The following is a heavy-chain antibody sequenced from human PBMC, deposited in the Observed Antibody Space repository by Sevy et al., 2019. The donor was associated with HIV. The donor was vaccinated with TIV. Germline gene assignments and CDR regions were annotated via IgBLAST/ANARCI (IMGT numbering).Heavy chain of an antibody. J-gene: IGHJ4*02. CDR3: AREGDYGDDDFAS. V-gene: IGHV3-49*03. CDR1: GFTFSDYA. CDR2: IRSKAYGETS. D-gene: IGHD4-17*01. Sequence: GGSLRLSCKASGFTFSDYAMNWFRQAPGKGLEWIGFIRSKAYGETSEYAASVKGRFTISRDDSKNIAYLKLNRLKTEDTAEYYCAREGDYGDDDFASWGQGTLVTVSS.